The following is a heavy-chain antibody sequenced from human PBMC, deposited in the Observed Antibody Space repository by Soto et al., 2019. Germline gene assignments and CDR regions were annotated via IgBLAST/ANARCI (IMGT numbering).Heavy chain of an antibody. CDR1: GFTFSSYG. Sequence: QVQLVESGGGVVQPGRSLRLSCAASGFTFSSYGMHWVRQAPGKGLEWVAVIWYDGSEKYYADSVKGRFTISRDNSKNTLCLPMTGLRAEDTAVYSCARQSFGNIRLRGFDYWGQGALVTVSS. V-gene: IGHV3-33*01. CDR3: ARQSFGNIRLRGFDY. D-gene: IGHD3-16*01. J-gene: IGHJ4*02. CDR2: IWYDGSEK.